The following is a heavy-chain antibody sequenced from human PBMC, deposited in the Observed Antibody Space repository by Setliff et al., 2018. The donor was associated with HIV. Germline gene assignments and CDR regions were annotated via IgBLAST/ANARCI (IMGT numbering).Heavy chain of an antibody. CDR3: ASIELAAMVPVDY. Sequence: PGESLKISCAASGFTFSSYTMNWVRQAPGKGLEWVSSISSSSYYIYYADSVKGRFTISTDNAKNSLFLQMNSLRAEDTAVYYCASIELAAMVPVDYWGQGTLVTVSS. V-gene: IGHV3-21*01. J-gene: IGHJ4*02. CDR1: GFTFSSYT. D-gene: IGHD5-18*01. CDR2: ISSSSYYI.